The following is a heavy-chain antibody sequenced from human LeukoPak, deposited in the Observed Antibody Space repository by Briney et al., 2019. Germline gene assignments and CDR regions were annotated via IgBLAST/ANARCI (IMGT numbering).Heavy chain of an antibody. D-gene: IGHD3-3*01. CDR3: ARGVKIFGVVIHKGNWFDP. Sequence: SETLSLTCAVYGGSFSGYYWSWIRQPPGKGLEWIGEINHSGSTNYNPPLKSRVTISVDTSKNQFSLKLSSVTAADTAVYYCARGVKIFGVVIHKGNWFDPWGQGTQVTVSS. V-gene: IGHV4-34*01. CDR1: GGSFSGYY. J-gene: IGHJ5*02. CDR2: INHSGST.